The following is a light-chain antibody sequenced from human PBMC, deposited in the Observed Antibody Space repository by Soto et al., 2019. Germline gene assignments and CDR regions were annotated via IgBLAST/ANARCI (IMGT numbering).Light chain of an antibody. Sequence: QSVLTQPPSVSGAPGQRVTISCTGSSSNIGAGYDVHWYQQLPGTAPKLLIYGNSNRPSGVPDRFSGSKSGTSASLAITGLQAEDEADYYCQSYGSSSVVFGGGTKLTVL. CDR2: GNS. CDR1: SSNIGAGYD. J-gene: IGLJ2*01. CDR3: QSYGSSSVV. V-gene: IGLV1-40*01.